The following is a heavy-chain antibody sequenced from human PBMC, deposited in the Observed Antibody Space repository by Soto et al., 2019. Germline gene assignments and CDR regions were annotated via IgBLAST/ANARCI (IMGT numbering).Heavy chain of an antibody. Sequence: ASVKVSCKASGYTFTSYDINWVRQATGQGLEWMGWMNPNSGNTGYAQKLQGRVTMTRNTSISTAYMELSSLRSEDTAVFFCAREGYYYGSGRHYWFDPWGQGTLGTVSS. CDR1: GYTFTSYD. CDR2: MNPNSGNT. J-gene: IGHJ5*02. CDR3: AREGYYYGSGRHYWFDP. D-gene: IGHD3-10*01. V-gene: IGHV1-8*01.